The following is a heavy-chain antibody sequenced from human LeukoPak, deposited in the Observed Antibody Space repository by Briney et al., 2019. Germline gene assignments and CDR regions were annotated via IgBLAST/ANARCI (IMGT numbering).Heavy chain of an antibody. CDR2: INSDGSST. CDR3: ASNYGSGSYYKYYYYGMDV. Sequence: GGFLRLSCAASGFTFSSYWMHWVRQAPGKGLVWVSRINSDGSSTSYADSVKGRFTISRDNAKNTLYLQMNSLRAEDTAVYYCASNYGSGSYYKYYYYGMDVWGKGTTVTVSS. J-gene: IGHJ6*04. CDR1: GFTFSSYW. D-gene: IGHD3-10*01. V-gene: IGHV3-74*01.